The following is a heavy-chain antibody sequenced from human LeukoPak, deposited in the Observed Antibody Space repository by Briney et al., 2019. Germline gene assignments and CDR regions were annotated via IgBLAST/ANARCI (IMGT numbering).Heavy chain of an antibody. V-gene: IGHV3-74*01. CDR1: GFTFSKAW. CDR3: ARDRVGTLY. J-gene: IGHJ4*02. D-gene: IGHD4-23*01. Sequence: GGSLRLSCAASGFTFSKAWMSWVRQAPGKGLEWVGRINIDGSSTTYADSVKGRFTISRDNAKNTLYLQMNSLRAEDTAVYYCARDRVGTLYWGQGTLVTVSS. CDR2: INIDGSST.